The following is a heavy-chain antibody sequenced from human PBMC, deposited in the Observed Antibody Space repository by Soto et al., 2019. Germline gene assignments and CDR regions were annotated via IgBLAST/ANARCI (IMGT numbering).Heavy chain of an antibody. CDR2: IYYSGTT. J-gene: IGHJ4*02. CDR1: GDSVSNDNYY. Sequence: SETLSLTCAVSGDSVSNDNYYWSWIRQPPGKGLEWIGYIYYSGTTNYNSYLKSRLNLSVDMSKNQFSLKLASVTAADTAVYFCARSQRGRTAFTFDYWGQGALVTVSS. CDR3: ARSQRGRTAFTFDY. V-gene: IGHV4-61*01. D-gene: IGHD3-16*01.